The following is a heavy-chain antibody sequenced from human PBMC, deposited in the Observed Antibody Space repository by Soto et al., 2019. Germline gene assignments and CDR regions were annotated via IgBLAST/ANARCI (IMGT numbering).Heavy chain of an antibody. CDR2: IFSNDEK. J-gene: IGHJ5*02. D-gene: IGHD6-13*01. V-gene: IGHV2-26*01. CDR1: GFSLSNARMG. Sequence: SGPTLVNPTETLTLTCTVSGFSLSNARMGVSWIRQPPGKALEWLAHIFSNDEKSYSTSLKSRLIISKDTSKSQVVLTMTNMDPVDTATYYCARAPFEYSSTPGWFDPWGQGTLVTAPQ. CDR3: ARAPFEYSSTPGWFDP.